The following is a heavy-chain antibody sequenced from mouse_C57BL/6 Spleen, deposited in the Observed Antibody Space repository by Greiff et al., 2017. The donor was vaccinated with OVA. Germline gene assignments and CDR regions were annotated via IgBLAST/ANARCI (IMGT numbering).Heavy chain of an antibody. CDR1: GYAFSSYW. CDR3: ARDSMITTGGYYYAMDY. CDR2: IYPGDGDT. V-gene: IGHV1-80*01. Sequence: VQLQQSGAELVKPGASVKISCKASGYAFSSYWMNWVKQRPGKGLEWIGQIYPGDGDTNYNGKFKGKATLTADKSSSTAYMQLSSLTSEDSAVYFCARDSMITTGGYYYAMDYWGQGTSVTVSS. D-gene: IGHD2-4*01. J-gene: IGHJ4*01.